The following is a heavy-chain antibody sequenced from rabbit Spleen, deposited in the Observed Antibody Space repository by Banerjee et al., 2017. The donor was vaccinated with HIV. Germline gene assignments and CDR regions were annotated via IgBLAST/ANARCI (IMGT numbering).Heavy chain of an antibody. J-gene: IGHJ4*01. CDR2: IYVGSGGST. CDR3: ARRDSGVGYSFNL. Sequence: QEQLVESGGGLVQPEGSLTLTCTASGFSFSSSYWICWVRQAPGKGLEWIGCIYVGSGGSTAYASWAKGRFTISKTSSTTVTLQMTSLTAADTATYFCARRDSGVGYSFNLWGPGTLVTVS. V-gene: IGHV1S45*01. D-gene: IGHD1-1*01. CDR1: GFSFSSSYW.